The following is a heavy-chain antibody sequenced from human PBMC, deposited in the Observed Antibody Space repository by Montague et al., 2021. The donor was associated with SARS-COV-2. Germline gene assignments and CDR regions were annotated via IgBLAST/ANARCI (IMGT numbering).Heavy chain of an antibody. CDR1: GESVSGFY. Sequence: ETLSLTCAVYGESVSGFYWGWIRQPAGEGLEWLGEINHSGSPNYNPSLKSRVTMSLDTSKNQFSLKLSSVTAADTAVYYCARTSASSDYWGQGTLVTVSS. J-gene: IGHJ4*02. V-gene: IGHV4-34*01. CDR3: ARTSASSDY. D-gene: IGHD1-26*01. CDR2: INHSGSP.